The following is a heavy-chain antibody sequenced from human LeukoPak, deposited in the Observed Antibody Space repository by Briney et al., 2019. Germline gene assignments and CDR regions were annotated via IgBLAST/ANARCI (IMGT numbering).Heavy chain of an antibody. J-gene: IGHJ4*02. Sequence: GGSLRLSCDASGFTFSTYAMSWVRQAPGEGLEWVSGLSGSGGSTWYADSVKGRFTISRDTSLNTLYPQMNNLGAEDTAVYFCAKRGVVIRGILVIGYHQEAYHYDFWGQGVLVTVSS. CDR1: GFTFSTYA. D-gene: IGHD3-10*01. CDR3: AKRGVVIRGILVIGYHQEAYHYDF. V-gene: IGHV3-23*01. CDR2: LSGSGGST.